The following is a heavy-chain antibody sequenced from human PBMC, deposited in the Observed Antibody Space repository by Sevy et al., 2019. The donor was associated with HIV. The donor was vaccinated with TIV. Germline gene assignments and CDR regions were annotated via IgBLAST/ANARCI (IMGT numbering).Heavy chain of an antibody. V-gene: IGHV3-7*01. CDR2: LHQDGSEK. CDR1: GFTFSSFW. CDR3: AKGSGYHVDRCGQEWFDP. Sequence: GGFLRLSCVASGFTFSSFWMSCARQTPGKGLEWVANLHQDGSEKYYVDSVKGRFTISRDNAKKSLYLQMNSLRAEDTAIHYCAKGSGYHVDRCGQEWFDPWGQGTSVTVSS. J-gene: IGHJ5*02. D-gene: IGHD3-22*01.